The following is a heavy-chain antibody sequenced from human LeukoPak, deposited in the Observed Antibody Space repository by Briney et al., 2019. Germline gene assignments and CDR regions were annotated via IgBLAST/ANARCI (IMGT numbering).Heavy chain of an antibody. CDR1: GFTFSSYW. Sequence: PGRSLRLSCAASGFTFSSYWMSWARRAPGKGLQCVAIIKQDGSAKYYVDSVRGRFTISRDNAKNSLYLQMNSLRADDTAVYYCARGTNLDFWGQGTLVTVSS. CDR3: ARGTNLDF. V-gene: IGHV3-7*04. CDR2: IKQDGSAK. J-gene: IGHJ4*02. D-gene: IGHD2-8*01.